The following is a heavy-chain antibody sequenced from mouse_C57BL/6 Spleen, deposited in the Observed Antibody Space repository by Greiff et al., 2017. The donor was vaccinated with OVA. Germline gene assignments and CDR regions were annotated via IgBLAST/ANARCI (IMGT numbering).Heavy chain of an antibody. V-gene: IGHV1-53*01. CDR3: AREDYGNPYIDY. D-gene: IGHD2-1*01. Sequence: QVQLQQPGTELVKPGASVKLSCKASGYTFTSYWMHWVKQRPGQGLEWIGNINPSNGGTNYNEKFKSKATLTVDKSSSTAYMQLSSLTSEDSAVYMSAREDYGNPYIDYWGQGTTLTVSA. CDR1: GYTFTSYW. J-gene: IGHJ2*01. CDR2: INPSNGGT.